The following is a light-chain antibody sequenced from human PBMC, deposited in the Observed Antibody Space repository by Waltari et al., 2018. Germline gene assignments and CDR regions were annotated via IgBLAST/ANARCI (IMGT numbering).Light chain of an antibody. Sequence: EIVLTQSPGTLSLSSGERATLSCRTSQSISKYLAWYQQKPGQAPRLLIYHASSRATGIPGRFSGSGSGTDFSLTISRLVPEDFAVYYCQHYVTLPVTFGQGTKVEIK. J-gene: IGKJ1*01. CDR1: QSISKY. V-gene: IGKV3-20*01. CDR3: QHYVTLPVT. CDR2: HAS.